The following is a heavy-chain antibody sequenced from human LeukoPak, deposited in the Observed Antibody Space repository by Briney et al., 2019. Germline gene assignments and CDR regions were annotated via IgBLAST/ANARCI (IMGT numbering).Heavy chain of an antibody. J-gene: IGHJ4*02. CDR1: GFTFSSYW. V-gene: IGHV3-7*01. Sequence: PGGSLRLSCAASGFTFSSYWMSWVRQAPGKGLEWVANIKQDGSEKYYVDSVKGRFTISRDNAKNSLYLQMNSLRGEDTAVYYCAKDQGSGAFDYWGQGTLVTVSS. CDR2: IKQDGSEK. D-gene: IGHD6-19*01. CDR3: AKDQGSGAFDY.